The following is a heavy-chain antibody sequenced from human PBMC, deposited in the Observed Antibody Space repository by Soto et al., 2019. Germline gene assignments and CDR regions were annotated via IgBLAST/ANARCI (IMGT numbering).Heavy chain of an antibody. CDR2: VYHTGSA. V-gene: IGHV4-59*08. Sequence: QVQLQESGPGLVKPSETLSLTCTVSGASITLYYWSWVRQPPGKGLEWIGNVYHTGSASYNPSLKSRVTLSADSSKNQLSLKLNSVTAADTALYYCARHTGGSTYSYVLYYGLDVWGQGTTATVSS. CDR1: GASITLYY. J-gene: IGHJ6*02. CDR3: ARHTGGSTYSYVLYYGLDV. D-gene: IGHD3-16*01.